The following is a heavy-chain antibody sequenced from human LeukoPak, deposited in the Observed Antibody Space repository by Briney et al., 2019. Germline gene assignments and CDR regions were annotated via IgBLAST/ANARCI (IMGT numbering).Heavy chain of an antibody. V-gene: IGHV5-51*01. D-gene: IGHD6-19*01. CDR3: ARRRAVAGIYYFDF. CDR2: IYPGDSEI. J-gene: IGHJ4*02. CDR1: AYSFNTYW. Sequence: GESLQISCKGSAYSFNTYWLAWVRQMPGKGLEWMGSIYPGDSEITYSPSFQGRVTFSVDKSISTAYLQWSSLRASDTAIYYCARRRAVAGIYYFDFWGQGSLVTVSS.